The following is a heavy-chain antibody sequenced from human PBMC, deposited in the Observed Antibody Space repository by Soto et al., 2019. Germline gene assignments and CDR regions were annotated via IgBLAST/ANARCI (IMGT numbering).Heavy chain of an antibody. CDR1: GGTFDNYA. Sequence: GASVKVSCKASGGTFDNYAITWVRQAPGQGLEWMAGIIPMLDSANYAEKFQDRVTITADESTSTAYMEVSSLRSEDTAVYYCARGFPLWFDPWGQGTLVTVSS. V-gene: IGHV1-69*13. CDR3: ARGFPLWFDP. J-gene: IGHJ5*02. CDR2: IIPMLDSA. D-gene: IGHD3-16*02.